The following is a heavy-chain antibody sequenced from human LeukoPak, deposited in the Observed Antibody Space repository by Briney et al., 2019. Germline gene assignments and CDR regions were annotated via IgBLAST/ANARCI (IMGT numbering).Heavy chain of an antibody. CDR2: INPNSGGT. D-gene: IGHD2-2*01. J-gene: IGHJ3*02. CDR3: ARRLIRGYCSSTSCPGAFDI. CDR1: GYTFTGYY. V-gene: IGHV1-2*02. Sequence: ASVEVSCKASGYTFTGYYMHWVRQAPGQGLEWMGWINPNSGGTNYAQKFQGRVTMTRDTSISTAYMELSRLRSDDTAVYYCARRLIRGYCSSTSCPGAFDIWGQGTMVTVSS.